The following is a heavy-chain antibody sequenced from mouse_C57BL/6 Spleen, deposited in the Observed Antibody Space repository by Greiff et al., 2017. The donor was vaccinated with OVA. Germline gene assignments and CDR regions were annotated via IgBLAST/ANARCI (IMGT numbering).Heavy chain of an antibody. V-gene: IGHV6-6*01. CDR3: TGRGVRAFDY. Sequence: EVHLVESGGGLVQPGGSMKLSCAASGFTFSDAWMDWVRQSPGKGLEWVAEIRNKANNHATYYAESVKGRFSISRYDSKSSVYLQTHSLRAEDTGIYYCTGRGVRAFDYWGQGTTLTVSA. J-gene: IGHJ2*01. CDR1: GFTFSDAW. CDR2: IRNKANNHAT. D-gene: IGHD1-1*01.